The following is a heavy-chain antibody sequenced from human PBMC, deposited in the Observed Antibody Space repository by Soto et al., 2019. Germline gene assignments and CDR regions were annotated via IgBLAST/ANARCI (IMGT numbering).Heavy chain of an antibody. CDR3: ARDLAYYDSSGYTPHYYYYGMDV. D-gene: IGHD3-22*01. Sequence: GGSLRLSCAASGFTFSSYWMHWVRQAPGKGLVWVSRINSDGSSTSYADSVKGRFTISRDNAKNTLYLQMNSLRAEDTAVYYCARDLAYYDSSGYTPHYYYYGMDVWGQGTTVTVSS. J-gene: IGHJ6*02. V-gene: IGHV3-74*01. CDR2: INSDGSST. CDR1: GFTFSSYW.